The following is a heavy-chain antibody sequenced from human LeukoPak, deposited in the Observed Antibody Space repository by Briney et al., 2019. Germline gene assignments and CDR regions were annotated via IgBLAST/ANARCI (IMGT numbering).Heavy chain of an antibody. CDR1: GGTFSSYA. CDR3: ASDYGDYVFDY. V-gene: IGHV1-69*13. D-gene: IGHD4-17*01. CDR2: IIPIFGTA. Sequence: SVKVSCKASGGTFSSYAVSWVRQAPGQGLEWMGGIIPIFGTANYAQKFQGRVTITADESTSTAYMELSSLRSEDTAVYYCASDYGDYVFDYWGQGTLVTVSS. J-gene: IGHJ4*02.